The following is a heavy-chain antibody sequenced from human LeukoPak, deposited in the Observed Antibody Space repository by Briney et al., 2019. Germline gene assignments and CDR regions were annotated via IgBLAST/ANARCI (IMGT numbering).Heavy chain of an antibody. J-gene: IGHJ3*02. Sequence: ASVKVSCKASGYTFAGYYMHWVRQAPGQGLEWMGWINPNSGGTNYAQKFQGRVTMTRDTSISTAYMELSRLRSDDTAVYYCARGAYYYDSSGYYYDAFDIWGQGTMVTVSS. CDR3: ARGAYYYDSSGYYYDAFDI. CDR1: GYTFAGYY. CDR2: INPNSGGT. D-gene: IGHD3-22*01. V-gene: IGHV1-2*02.